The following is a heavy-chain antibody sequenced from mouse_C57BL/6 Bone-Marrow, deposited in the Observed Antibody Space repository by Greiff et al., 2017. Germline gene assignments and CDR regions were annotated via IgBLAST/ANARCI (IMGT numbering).Heavy chain of an antibody. J-gene: IGHJ4*01. V-gene: IGHV1-69*01. CDR3: ARSYAMDY. CDR1: GYTFTSYW. Sequence: QVQLQQPGAELVMPGASVKLSCKASGYTFTSYWMHWVKQRPGQGLEWIGEIDPSDSYTNYNQKFKGKSTLTVDKSSSTAYMQLSSLTSEDSAVXYCARSYAMDYWGQGTSVTVSS. CDR2: IDPSDSYT.